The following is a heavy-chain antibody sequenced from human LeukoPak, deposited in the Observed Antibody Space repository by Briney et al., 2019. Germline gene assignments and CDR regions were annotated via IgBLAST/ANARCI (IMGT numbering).Heavy chain of an antibody. V-gene: IGHV4-39*01. D-gene: IGHD6-19*01. CDR2: IYYSGST. Sequence: PSETLSLTCTVSGGSISSNSYYWGWIRQPPGKGLEWIGSIYYSGSTYYNTSLKSRVTISADTSKNQFSLKLSSVTAADTAVYYCARRSGSGWYLFGYWGQGTLVTVSS. CDR1: GGSISSNSYY. J-gene: IGHJ4*02. CDR3: ARRSGSGWYLFGY.